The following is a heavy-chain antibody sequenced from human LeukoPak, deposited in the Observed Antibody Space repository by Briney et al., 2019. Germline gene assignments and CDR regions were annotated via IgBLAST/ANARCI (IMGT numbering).Heavy chain of an antibody. V-gene: IGHV1-18*01. CDR1: GYTFTSYG. Sequence: ASVKVSCKASGYTFTSYGISWVRQAPGQGLEWMGWICAYNGNTNYAQKLQGRVTMTTDTSTSTAYMELRSLRSDDTAVYYCARDIVVVTAIPLDYWGQGTLVTVSS. CDR2: ICAYNGNT. CDR3: ARDIVVVTAIPLDY. J-gene: IGHJ4*02. D-gene: IGHD2-21*02.